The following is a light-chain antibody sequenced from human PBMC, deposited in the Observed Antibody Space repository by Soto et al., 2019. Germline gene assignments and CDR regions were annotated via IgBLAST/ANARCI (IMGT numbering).Light chain of an antibody. CDR2: QDS. CDR1: KLGDKY. J-gene: IGLJ2*01. V-gene: IGLV3-1*01. CDR3: QAWDSSTAV. Sequence: SYELTQPPSVSVSPGQTASITCSGDKLGDKYACWYQQKPGQSPVLVIYQDSKRPSVIPERFSGSNSGNTATLTISGTQAMEEADYYCQAWDSSTAVFGGGTQLTVL.